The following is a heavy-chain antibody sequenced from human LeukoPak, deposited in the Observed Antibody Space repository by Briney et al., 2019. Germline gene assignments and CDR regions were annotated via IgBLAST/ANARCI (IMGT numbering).Heavy chain of an antibody. CDR3: ARVEPDYSNLIDY. V-gene: IGHV1-18*01. CDR1: GYTFTSYG. D-gene: IGHD4-11*01. J-gene: IGHJ4*02. Sequence: ASVKVSCEASGYTFTSYGISWVRQAPGQGLEWVAWISAYNGDTDYARKLQGRVAVTTDTSTSTAYMELWSLRSDDTAVYFCARVEPDYSNLIDYWGQGTLVTVSS. CDR2: ISAYNGDT.